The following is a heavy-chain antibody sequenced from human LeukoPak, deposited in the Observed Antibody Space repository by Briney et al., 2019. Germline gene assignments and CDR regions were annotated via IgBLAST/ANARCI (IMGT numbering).Heavy chain of an antibody. Sequence: PAGSLRVSHATCGFTFSSYVISWVRQAPGRGLEWVSLIRGSDDSTYYADSVKGRFTISRSDSRSTLNLQMNSLRADDTAVYYCAKDKGDGNGGYVFDSWG. V-gene: IGHV3-23*01. CDR3: AKDKGDGNGGYVFDS. CDR2: IRGSDDST. J-gene: IGHJ4*01. D-gene: IGHD6-25*01. CDR1: GFTFSSYV.